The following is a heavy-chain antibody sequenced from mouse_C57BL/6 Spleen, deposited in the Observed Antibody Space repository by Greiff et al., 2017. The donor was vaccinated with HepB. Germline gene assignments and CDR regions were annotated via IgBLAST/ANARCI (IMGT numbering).Heavy chain of an antibody. Sequence: QVQLQQPGAELVMPGASVKLSCKASGYTFTSYWMHWVKQRPGQGLEWIGEIDPSDSYTNYNQKFKGKSTLTVDKSSSTADMQLSSLTSEDSAVYYCARGYDEVFAYWGQGTLVTVSA. CDR1: GYTFTSYW. V-gene: IGHV1-69*01. J-gene: IGHJ3*01. CDR2: IDPSDSYT. CDR3: ARGYDEVFAY. D-gene: IGHD2-2*01.